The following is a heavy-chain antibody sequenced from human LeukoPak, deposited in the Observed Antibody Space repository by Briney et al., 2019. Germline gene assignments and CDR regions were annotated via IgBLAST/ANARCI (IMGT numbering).Heavy chain of an antibody. Sequence: SETLSLTCTVSGDSISSFYWSWIRQPPGKGLEWIGYRNYNGRTYYKPSLQSRVTISVDTSDNYFSLRLTSVTAADTAVYYCARLLDNDSSGDPDTFDVWGQGTMVTVSS. D-gene: IGHD3-22*01. CDR2: RNYNGRT. V-gene: IGHV4-59*13. J-gene: IGHJ3*01. CDR3: ARLLDNDSSGDPDTFDV. CDR1: GDSISSFY.